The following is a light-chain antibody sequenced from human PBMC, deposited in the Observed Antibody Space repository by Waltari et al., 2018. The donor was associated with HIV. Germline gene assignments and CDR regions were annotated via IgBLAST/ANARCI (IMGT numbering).Light chain of an antibody. CDR2: RNS. J-gene: IGLJ2*01. Sequence: SYELTQPLSVSVALGQTARISCGGNNIGRKNVNWYQQKPGQAAVRVIYRNSNRPSGSPERVSGANSGNTATLTISRAQAGDEADYYWQGWDSSTVVFGGGTKLTVL. CDR3: QGWDSSTVV. V-gene: IGLV3-9*01. CDR1: NIGRKN.